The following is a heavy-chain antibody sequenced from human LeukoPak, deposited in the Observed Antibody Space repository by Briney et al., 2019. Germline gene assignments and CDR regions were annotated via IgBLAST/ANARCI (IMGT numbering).Heavy chain of an antibody. D-gene: IGHD6-19*01. J-gene: IGHJ4*02. CDR2: IYFSGST. CDR1: GGSISSSNFY. V-gene: IGHV4-39*01. CDR3: ARLGHSSAWYPLDF. Sequence: SETLSLTCSVSGGSISSSNFYWGWIRQPPGKGLEWIGSIYFSGSTYYNPSLKSRVTISVDTSKNQFSLKLSSVTAADTAVHYCARLGHSSAWYPLDFWGQGTLVTVSS.